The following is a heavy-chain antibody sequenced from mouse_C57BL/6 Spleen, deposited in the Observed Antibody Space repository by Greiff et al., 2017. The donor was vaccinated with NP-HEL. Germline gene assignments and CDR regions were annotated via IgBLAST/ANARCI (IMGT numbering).Heavy chain of an antibody. CDR2: IDPSDSYP. D-gene: IGHD2-5*01. CDR1: GYTFTSYW. Sequence: VQLQQPGAELVMPGASVKLSCKASGYTFTSYWMHWVKQRPGQGLEWIGEIDPSDSYPNYNQKFKGKSTLTVDKSSSTAYMQLSSLTSEDSAVYYCAKGDSNYDFDYWGQGTTLTVSS. J-gene: IGHJ2*01. V-gene: IGHV1-69*01. CDR3: AKGDSNYDFDY.